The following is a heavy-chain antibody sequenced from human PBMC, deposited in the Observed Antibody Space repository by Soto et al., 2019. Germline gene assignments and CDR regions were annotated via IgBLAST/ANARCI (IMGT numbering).Heavy chain of an antibody. CDR2: ISGSGGST. V-gene: IGHV3-23*01. CDR1: GFTFSSYA. J-gene: IGHJ4*02. D-gene: IGHD3-9*01. CDR3: ANSLYDILTGYYPPDY. Sequence: GGSLRLSCAASGFTFSSYAMSWVRQAPGKGLEWVSAISGSGGSTYYADSVKGRFTISRDNSKNTLYLQMNSLRAEDTAVYYCANSLYDILTGYYPPDYWGQGTLVTVSS.